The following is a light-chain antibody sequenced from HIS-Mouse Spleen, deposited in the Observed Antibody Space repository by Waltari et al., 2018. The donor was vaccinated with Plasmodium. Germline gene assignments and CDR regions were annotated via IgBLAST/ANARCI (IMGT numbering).Light chain of an antibody. Sequence: AIRMTQSPSSFSASTGARVTITCRASQGISSYLAWYQQKPGKAPKLLIYAATTLQSGVPSSFSGSGSGTDFTLTISCLQSEDFATYYWQQYYSYPWTFGQGTKVEIK. CDR3: QQYYSYPWT. CDR1: QGISSY. CDR2: AAT. V-gene: IGKV1-8*01. J-gene: IGKJ1*01.